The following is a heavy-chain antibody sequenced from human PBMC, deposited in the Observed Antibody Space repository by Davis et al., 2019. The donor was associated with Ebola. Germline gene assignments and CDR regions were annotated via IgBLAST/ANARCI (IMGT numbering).Heavy chain of an antibody. V-gene: IGHV3-48*04. D-gene: IGHD3-22*01. CDR2: ISSSGSTI. CDR3: AKSTYYDSSGYYSPYYYYYGMDV. J-gene: IGHJ6*02. CDR1: GFTFSSYA. Sequence: GESLKISCAASGFTFSSYAMSWVRQAPGKGLEWVSYISSSGSTIYYADSVKGRFTISRDNAKNSLYLQMNSLRAEDTAVYYCAKSTYYDSSGYYSPYYYYYGMDVWGQGTTVTVSS.